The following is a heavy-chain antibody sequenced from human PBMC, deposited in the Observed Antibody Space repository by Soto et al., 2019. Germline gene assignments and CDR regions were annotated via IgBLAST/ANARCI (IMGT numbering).Heavy chain of an antibody. V-gene: IGHV1-2*04. Sequence: ASVKVSCKASGYTFSSYAIHWVRQAPGQGLEWMGWINPNSGGTNYAQKFQGWVTMTRDTSISTAYMELSRLRSDDTAVYYCARGRYSFDYWGQGTLVTVSS. CDR1: GYTFSSYA. CDR3: ARGRYSFDY. CDR2: INPNSGGT. D-gene: IGHD1-1*01. J-gene: IGHJ4*02.